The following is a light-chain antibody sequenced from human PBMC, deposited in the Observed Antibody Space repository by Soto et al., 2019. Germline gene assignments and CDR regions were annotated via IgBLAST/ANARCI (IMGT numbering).Light chain of an antibody. CDR2: GNS. Sequence: QSVLPQPPSVSGAPGQRVTISCTGSSSNIGAGYDVHWYQQLPGTAPKLLIYGNSNRPSGVPDRFSGSKSGTSASLAITGLQAEDEADYYCQSYDSSLSGWVFGGGTKLPS. CDR3: QSYDSSLSGWV. J-gene: IGLJ3*02. CDR1: SSNIGAGYD. V-gene: IGLV1-40*01.